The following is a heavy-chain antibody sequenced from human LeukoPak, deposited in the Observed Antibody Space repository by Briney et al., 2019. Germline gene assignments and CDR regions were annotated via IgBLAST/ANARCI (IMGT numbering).Heavy chain of an antibody. D-gene: IGHD3-9*01. J-gene: IGHJ6*02. CDR3: ARQKVRILTGYYNYYYYYGMDV. Sequence: GESLKISCKGSGYSFTSYWIGWVRQMPGKGLEWMGIIYPGDSDTRYSPSFQGQVTISADKSISTAYLQWSSLKASDTAMYYCARQKVRILTGYYNYYYYYGMDVWGQGTTVTVSS. CDR2: IYPGDSDT. V-gene: IGHV5-51*01. CDR1: GYSFTSYW.